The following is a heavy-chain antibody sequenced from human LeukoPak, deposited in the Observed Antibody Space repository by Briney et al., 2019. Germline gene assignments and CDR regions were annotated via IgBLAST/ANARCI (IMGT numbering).Heavy chain of an antibody. J-gene: IGHJ4*02. CDR3: ASGCSSSSCYYY. CDR2: INYSGST. Sequence: SETLSLTCTVSGGSISSSSYYWGWIRQPPGKGLEWIASINYSGSTYYNPSLKSRVTISVDTSKNQFSLKLSSVTAADTAVYYCASGCSSSSCYYYWGQGTLVTVSS. V-gene: IGHV4-39*01. CDR1: GGSISSSSYY. D-gene: IGHD2-2*01.